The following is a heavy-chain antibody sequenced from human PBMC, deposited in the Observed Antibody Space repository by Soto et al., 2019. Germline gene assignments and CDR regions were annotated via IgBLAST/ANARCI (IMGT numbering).Heavy chain of an antibody. CDR1: GDTFSTYS. D-gene: IGHD3-22*01. Sequence: QVQLVQSGDEVKKPGSSVKVSCKVSGDTFSTYSISWVRQAPGKGLEWLGGIIPILGTPSYAQRFQDGVTITADKSTSTVYMELSSLRFEDTAVYYCAREGSRYDRGGYYRPDYWGQGTLVTVSS. J-gene: IGHJ4*02. CDR3: AREGSRYDRGGYYRPDY. V-gene: IGHV1-69*06. CDR2: IIPILGTP.